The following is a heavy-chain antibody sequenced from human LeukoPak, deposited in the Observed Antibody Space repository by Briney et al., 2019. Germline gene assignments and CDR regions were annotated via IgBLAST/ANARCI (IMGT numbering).Heavy chain of an antibody. V-gene: IGHV1-18*01. CDR2: ISPYNGNT. CDR3: ARVPMVRGVIIGSYYMDV. Sequence: AVKVSCTASGYTYTRYGNSWVRQAPAQGLEWMGWISPYNGNTNYAQKLQGRVTMTTDTSTSPAYMALRSLRSDETAVYSCARVPMVRGVIIGSYYMDVWGKGTTVTVSS. J-gene: IGHJ6*03. D-gene: IGHD3-10*01. CDR1: GYTYTRYG.